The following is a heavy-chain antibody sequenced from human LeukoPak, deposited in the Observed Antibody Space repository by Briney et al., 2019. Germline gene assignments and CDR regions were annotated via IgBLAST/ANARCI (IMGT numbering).Heavy chain of an antibody. V-gene: IGHV4-39*01. Sequence: PSETLSLTCTVSGGSISSSSYYWGWIREPPGKGLEWIGSIYYSGSTYYNPSLKSRVTISVDTSKNQFSLRLSSVTAADTAVYYCARQTGSGLFILPGGQGTLVTVSS. CDR3: ARQTGSGLFILP. D-gene: IGHD3/OR15-3a*01. CDR2: IYYSGST. CDR1: GGSISSSSYY. J-gene: IGHJ4*02.